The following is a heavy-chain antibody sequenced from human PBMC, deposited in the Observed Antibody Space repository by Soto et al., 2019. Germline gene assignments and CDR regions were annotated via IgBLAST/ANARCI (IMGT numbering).Heavy chain of an antibody. Sequence: SETLSLTCAVYGGSFSGYYWSWIRQPPGKGLEWIGEINHSGSTNYNPSLKSRVTISVDTSKNQFSLKLSSVTAADTAVYYCARGANYGYCSGGSCYQRAEYFQHWGQGTLVTVSS. D-gene: IGHD2-15*01. CDR1: GGSFSGYY. V-gene: IGHV4-34*01. CDR2: INHSGST. J-gene: IGHJ1*01. CDR3: ARGANYGYCSGGSCYQRAEYFQH.